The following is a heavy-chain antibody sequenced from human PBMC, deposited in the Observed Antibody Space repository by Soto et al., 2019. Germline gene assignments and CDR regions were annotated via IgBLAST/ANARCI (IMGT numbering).Heavy chain of an antibody. D-gene: IGHD2-2*01. V-gene: IGHV1-8*01. CDR1: GYTFTSYD. CDR3: ARESAYPAAMVDWFAP. Sequence: QVQLVQSGAEVKKPGASVKVSCKASGYTFTSYDINWVRQATGQGLEWMGWMNPNSGNTGYAQKFQGRVTMTRNTSISTAYMELSSLRSEDTAVYYCARESAYPAAMVDWFAPWGQGTLVTVSS. CDR2: MNPNSGNT. J-gene: IGHJ5*02.